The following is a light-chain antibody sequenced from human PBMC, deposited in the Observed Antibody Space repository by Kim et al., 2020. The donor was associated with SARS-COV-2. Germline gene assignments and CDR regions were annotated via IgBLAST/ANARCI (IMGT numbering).Light chain of an antibody. CDR3: HQYGSSPQT. V-gene: IGKV3-20*01. Sequence: APGERVTLSCRASQSVTSSSLAWYQQKPGQGPRLLIYGASSRATYIPDRFSGGGSGADFTLTISRLEPEDFAVYYCHQYGSSPQTFGGGTKVDIK. CDR1: QSVTSSS. CDR2: GAS. J-gene: IGKJ4*01.